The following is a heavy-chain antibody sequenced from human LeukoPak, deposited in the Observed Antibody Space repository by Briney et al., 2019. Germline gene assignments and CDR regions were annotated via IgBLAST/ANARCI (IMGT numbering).Heavy chain of an antibody. J-gene: IGHJ3*02. CDR3: ARRGTESYYDFWSGHDAFDI. D-gene: IGHD3-3*01. Sequence: PSETLSLTCTVSGGSISSYYWSWIRQPPVKGLEWIGYIYYSGSTNYNPSLKSRVTISVDTSKNQFSLKLSSVTAADTAVYYCARRGTESYYDFWSGHDAFDIWGQGTMVTVSS. CDR1: GGSISSYY. V-gene: IGHV4-59*08. CDR2: IYYSGST.